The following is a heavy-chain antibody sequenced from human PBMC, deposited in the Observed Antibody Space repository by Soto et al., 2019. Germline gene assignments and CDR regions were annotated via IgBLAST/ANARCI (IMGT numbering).Heavy chain of an antibody. V-gene: IGHV3-30*18. D-gene: IGHD3-3*01. CDR1: GFTFSSYG. CDR2: ISYDGSNK. Sequence: GGSLRLSCAASGFTFSSYGMHWVRQAPGKGLEWVAVISYDGSNKYYADSVKGRFTISRDNSKNKLYLQMNSLRAEDTAVYYCAKGLRGFWSGHPANVTYYYYYGMDVWGQGTTVTVSS. J-gene: IGHJ6*02. CDR3: AKGLRGFWSGHPANVTYYYYYGMDV.